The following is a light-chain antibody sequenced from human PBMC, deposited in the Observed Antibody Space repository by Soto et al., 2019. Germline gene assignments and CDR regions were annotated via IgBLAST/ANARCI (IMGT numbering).Light chain of an antibody. J-gene: IGLJ1*01. CDR3: SSYTSTSTLV. CDR1: SSDVGGYHY. Sequence: QSALTQPASVSGSPGQSITISCTGTSSDVGGYHYVSWYQQHPGKAPKLMIYEVSHRPSGVSNRFSGSKSGNTASLTIAGLQAEDEADYYCSSYTSTSTLVFGTGTKLTVL. CDR2: EVS. V-gene: IGLV2-14*01.